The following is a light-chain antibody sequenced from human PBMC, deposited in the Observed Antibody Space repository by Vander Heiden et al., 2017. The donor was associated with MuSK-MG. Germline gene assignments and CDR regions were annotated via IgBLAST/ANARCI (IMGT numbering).Light chain of an antibody. J-gene: IGKJ5*01. Sequence: EIVLTQSPGTLSLSPGERATLSCRASQIFTSNYLAWYQQKPGQAPRLLIYGASSGATGIPDRFSGSGSGTDFTLTISRLEPEDIGVYYCQQYGSSPITIGQGTRLEIK. CDR2: GAS. CDR1: QIFTSNY. V-gene: IGKV3-20*01. CDR3: QQYGSSPIT.